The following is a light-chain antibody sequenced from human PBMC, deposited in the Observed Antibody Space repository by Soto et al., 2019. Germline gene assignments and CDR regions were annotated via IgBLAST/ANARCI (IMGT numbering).Light chain of an antibody. Sequence: QSVLTQPASMSGSPGQSITISCTGTNNDVGSYNLVSWYQQHPGKAPKLMIYEGNKRPSGISNRFSGSKSGSTASLTISGLQAEDEGDYYCCSYAGSGTWVFGGGTKVTVL. V-gene: IGLV2-23*01. J-gene: IGLJ3*02. CDR3: CSYAGSGTWV. CDR2: EGN. CDR1: NNDVGSYNL.